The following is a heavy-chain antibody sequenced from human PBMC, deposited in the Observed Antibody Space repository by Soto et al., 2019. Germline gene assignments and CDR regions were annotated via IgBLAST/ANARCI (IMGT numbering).Heavy chain of an antibody. J-gene: IGHJ4*02. CDR1: GGSISPYY. CDR3: ARQGSHFYWFFDS. D-gene: IGHD3-9*01. CDR2: INYSGGT. Sequence: QVQLQESGPGLVKPSETLSLTCTVSGGSISPYYWSWIRQPPGKGLEWIGYINYSGGTSYSPSLNSRDTISVATSKTQFSLKLTSVTAADTAIYYCARQGSHFYWFFDSWGQGTLVTVSS. V-gene: IGHV4-59*01.